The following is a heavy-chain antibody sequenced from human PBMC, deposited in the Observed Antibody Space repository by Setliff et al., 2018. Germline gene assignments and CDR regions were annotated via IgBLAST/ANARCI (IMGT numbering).Heavy chain of an antibody. D-gene: IGHD3-3*01. CDR3: ARVSGFLYMDV. V-gene: IGHV4-61*09. CDR1: GDSISSRRNY. CDR2: IYTSWST. Sequence: SSETLSLTCTVSGDSISSRRNYWGWFRQPAGKELEWIGQIYTSWSTNYNPSLKSRVTISGDTSGNQFSLQLNSVTAADTAVYYCARVSGFLYMDVWGKGTTVTVSS. J-gene: IGHJ6*03.